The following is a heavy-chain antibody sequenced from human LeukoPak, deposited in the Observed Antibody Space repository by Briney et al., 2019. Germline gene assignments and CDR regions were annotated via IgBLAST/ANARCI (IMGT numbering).Heavy chain of an antibody. CDR1: GFTFSSYS. CDR2: ISSSSSTI. V-gene: IGHV3-48*04. D-gene: IGHD6-13*01. J-gene: IGHJ4*02. CDR3: ARNPIAAAGSFFDC. Sequence: GGSLRLSCAASGFTFSSYSMNWVRQAPGKGLEWVSYISSSSSTIYYADSAKGRFTISRDNAKNSLYLQMNSLRAEDTAVYFCARNPIAAAGSFFDCWGQGTLVTVSS.